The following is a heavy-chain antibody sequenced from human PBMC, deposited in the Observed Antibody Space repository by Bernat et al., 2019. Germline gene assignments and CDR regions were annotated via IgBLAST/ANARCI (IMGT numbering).Heavy chain of an antibody. D-gene: IGHD3-10*01. CDR3: ARDLEEYYGSGSYRAFDI. CDR1: GFTFSSYW. J-gene: IGHJ3*02. Sequence: EVQLVESGGGLVQPGGSLRLSCAAPGFTFSSYWMHWVRQAPGKGLVWVSRINSDGSSTSYADSVKGRFTISRDNAKNTLYLQMNSLRAEDTAVYYCARDLEEYYGSGSYRAFDIWGQGTMVTVSS. CDR2: INSDGSST. V-gene: IGHV3-74*01.